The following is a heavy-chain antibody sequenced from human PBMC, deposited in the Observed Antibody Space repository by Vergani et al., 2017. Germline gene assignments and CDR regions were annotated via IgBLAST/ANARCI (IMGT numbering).Heavy chain of an antibody. Sequence: QVQLVESGGGVVQPGRSLRLSCAASGFTFSSYGMHWVRQAPGKGLEWVVVIWYDGSNKYYADSVKGRFTISRDNSKNTLYLQMNSLRAEDTAVYYCAKESASGWYSYYYYYMDVWGKGTTVTVSS. J-gene: IGHJ6*03. V-gene: IGHV3-33*06. CDR1: GFTFSSYG. CDR2: IWYDGSNK. CDR3: AKESASGWYSYYYYYMDV. D-gene: IGHD6-19*01.